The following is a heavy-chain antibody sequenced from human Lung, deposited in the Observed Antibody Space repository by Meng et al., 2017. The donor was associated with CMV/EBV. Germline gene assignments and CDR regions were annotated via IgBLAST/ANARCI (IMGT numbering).Heavy chain of an antibody. CDR1: GFTFSSYE. CDR3: ARFPWSGFYVPY. J-gene: IGHJ4*02. V-gene: IGHV3-48*03. D-gene: IGHD3-3*01. Sequence: GESLKISCAASGFTFSSYEMNWVRQAPGKGLEWVSYISSGGITISYADSVRGRFTISRDNAKNSLYLLMNSLRAEDTAVYYCARFPWSGFYVPYWGQGTXVNFAS. CDR2: ISSGGITI.